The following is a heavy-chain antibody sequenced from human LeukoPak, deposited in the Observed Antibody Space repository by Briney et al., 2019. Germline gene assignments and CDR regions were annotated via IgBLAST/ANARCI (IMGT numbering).Heavy chain of an antibody. CDR3: ANSHGYNLY. CDR1: GFIFSDYW. CDR2: IKQDGSDK. Sequence: GSLRLSCAASGFIFSDYWMTWVRQAPGKGPQWVANIKQDGSDKYYVDSVKGRFTISRDNDKNSVYLQMNSLRAEDTAVYYCANSHGYNLYWGQGTLVTVSS. V-gene: IGHV3-7*01. J-gene: IGHJ4*02. D-gene: IGHD5-24*01.